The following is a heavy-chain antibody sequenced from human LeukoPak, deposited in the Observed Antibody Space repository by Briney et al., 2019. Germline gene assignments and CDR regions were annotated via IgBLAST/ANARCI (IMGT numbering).Heavy chain of an antibody. J-gene: IGHJ5*02. V-gene: IGHV4-31*03. CDR2: IYYSGST. CDR1: GGSISSGGYY. Sequence: PSETLSLTCTVSGGSISSGGYYWSWIRQHPGKGLEWIGYIYYSGSTYYNPSLKSRVTISVDTSKNQFSLKLSSVTAADTAVYYCARAGVVPAARYWFDPWGQGTLVTVSS. CDR3: ARAGVVPAARYWFDP. D-gene: IGHD2-2*01.